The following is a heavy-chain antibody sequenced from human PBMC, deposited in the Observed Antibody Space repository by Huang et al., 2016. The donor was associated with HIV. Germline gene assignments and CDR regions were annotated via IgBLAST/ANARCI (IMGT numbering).Heavy chain of an antibody. D-gene: IGHD3-22*01. CDR2: ISSSGSTK. V-gene: IGHV3-11*04. Sequence: QVQLVESGGGLVKPGGSLRLSCAASGVSFSDHYMNWIRQGAGKGLEWVSNISSSGSTKYYADSVKGRFTIARDNAQKSLYLQMNSLRAEDTAVYYCARGQTPYYDSSGYMDVWGEGTTVTVSS. J-gene: IGHJ6*04. CDR3: ARGQTPYYDSSGYMDV. CDR1: GVSFSDHY.